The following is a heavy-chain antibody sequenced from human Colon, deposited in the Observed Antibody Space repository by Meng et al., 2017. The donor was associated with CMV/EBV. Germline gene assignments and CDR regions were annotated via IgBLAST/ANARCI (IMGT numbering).Heavy chain of an antibody. Sequence: GESLKISCAASGFTFDDYAMHWVRQAPGKGLEWVSGISGRGDNIYYADSVKGRFTISRDNSKNTLDLQMNSRRAEDTAVYYCAKGTGTRWLDPWGQGTLVTVSS. CDR2: ISGRGDNI. D-gene: IGHD1-1*01. CDR3: AKGTGTRWLDP. V-gene: IGHV3-23*01. CDR1: GFTFDDYA. J-gene: IGHJ5*02.